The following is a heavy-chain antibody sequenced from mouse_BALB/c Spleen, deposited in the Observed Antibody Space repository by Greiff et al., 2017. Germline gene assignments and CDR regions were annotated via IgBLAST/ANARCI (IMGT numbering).Heavy chain of an antibody. D-gene: IGHD2-13*01. CDR1: GFTFSSYT. J-gene: IGHJ3*01. CDR2: ISNGGGST. V-gene: IGHV5-12-2*01. CDR3: AREGGDCPAWFAY. Sequence: EVKLVESGGGLVQPGGSLKLSCAASGFTFSSYTMSWVRQTPEKRLEWVAYISNGGGSTYYPDTVKGRFTISRDNAKNTLYLQMSSLKSEDTAMYYCAREGGDCPAWFAYRGEERLGTVS.